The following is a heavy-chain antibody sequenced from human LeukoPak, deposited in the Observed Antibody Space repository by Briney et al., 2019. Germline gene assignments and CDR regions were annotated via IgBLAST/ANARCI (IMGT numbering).Heavy chain of an antibody. J-gene: IGHJ4*02. CDR2: IYSSGST. CDR1: SGSITSYY. CDR3: ARARGRLLLVDY. V-gene: IGHV4-4*07. D-gene: IGHD2-15*01. Sequence: PSETLSLTCTVSSGSITSYYWNWIRQPAGKGLEWIGRIYSSGSTDYNPSLKSRVTMSVDTSKNQFSLNLSSVTAADSAVYYWARARGRLLLVDYWGQGTLVTVSS.